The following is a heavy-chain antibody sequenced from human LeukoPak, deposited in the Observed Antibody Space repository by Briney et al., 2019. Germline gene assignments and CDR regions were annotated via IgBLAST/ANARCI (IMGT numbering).Heavy chain of an antibody. J-gene: IGHJ6*02. CDR2: IIPILGIA. D-gene: IGHD5-12*01. Sequence: GSSVKVSCKASGGTFSSYAISWVRQAPGQGLEWMGRIIPILGIANYAQKFQGRVTITADKSTSTAYMELSSLRSEDTAVYYCARDLVYSGLGGMDVWGQGTTVTVSS. CDR1: GGTFSSYA. V-gene: IGHV1-69*04. CDR3: ARDLVYSGLGGMDV.